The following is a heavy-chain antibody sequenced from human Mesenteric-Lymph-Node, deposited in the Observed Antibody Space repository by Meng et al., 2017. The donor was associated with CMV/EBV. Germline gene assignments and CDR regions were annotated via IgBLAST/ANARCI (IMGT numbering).Heavy chain of an antibody. CDR3: ARDSGAELLDALDI. CDR1: GFTFSDYW. Sequence: GESLKISCAASGFTFSDYWMTWVRQAPGKGLEWVASVKGDAITTYYVDSVRGRFTISRDTSKNTLYLQMNSLRAEDTAVYYCARDSGAELLDALDIWGQGTMVTVSS. D-gene: IGHD1-26*01. V-gene: IGHV3-7*03. J-gene: IGHJ3*02. CDR2: VKGDAITT.